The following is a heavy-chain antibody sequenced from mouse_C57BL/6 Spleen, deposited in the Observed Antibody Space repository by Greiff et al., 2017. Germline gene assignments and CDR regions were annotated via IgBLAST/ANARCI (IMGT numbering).Heavy chain of an antibody. Sequence: QVQLQQSGAELVRPGTSVKVSCKASGYAFTNYLIEWVKQRPGQGLEWIGVINPGSGGTNYNEKFKGKAALTADKSSSTAYMQLSSLTSEDSAVYFCASSNWDYAMDYWGQGTSVTVSS. CDR2: INPGSGGT. D-gene: IGHD4-1*01. CDR3: ASSNWDYAMDY. CDR1: GYAFTNYL. V-gene: IGHV1-54*01. J-gene: IGHJ4*01.